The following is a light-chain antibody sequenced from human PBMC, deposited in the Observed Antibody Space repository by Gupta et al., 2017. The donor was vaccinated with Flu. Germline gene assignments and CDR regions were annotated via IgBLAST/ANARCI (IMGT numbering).Light chain of an antibody. J-gene: IGKJ4*01. CDR3: QQYDSVPLA. V-gene: IGKV1-33*01. Sequence: PLSLSASVGDRITITCQASQDIHNYLNWYQHKPGKAPELLIYSTSYLETGVPSRFSGSGSGTDFTFTISSLQPEDSATYYCQQYDSVPLAFGGGTRVEIK. CDR2: STS. CDR1: QDIHNY.